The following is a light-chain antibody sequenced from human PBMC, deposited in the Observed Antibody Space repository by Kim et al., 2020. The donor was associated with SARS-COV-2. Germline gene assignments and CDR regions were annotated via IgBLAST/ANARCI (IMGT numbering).Light chain of an antibody. V-gene: IGLV3-1*01. Sequence: VSPGQAASITCSGDKLGDEYVSWYQQKSGQSPVLVIYRDTKRPSGIPERFSGSNSGNTATLTIIGTQAVDEGDFYCQTWDNDDVVFGGGTQLTVL. J-gene: IGLJ2*01. CDR3: QTWDNDDVV. CDR1: KLGDEY. CDR2: RDT.